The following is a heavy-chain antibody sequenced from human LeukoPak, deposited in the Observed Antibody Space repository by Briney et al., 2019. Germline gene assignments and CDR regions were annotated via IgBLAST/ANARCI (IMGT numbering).Heavy chain of an antibody. Sequence: SETLSLTCTVSGGSISTSSYYWGWIRQPPGEGLEWIGSIYFSGSTYYNPSLKSRLTISLDTSKNQFSLRLSSVTAADTAVYYCARAPPSSYYDYVWGLQLQGFDYWGQGTLVTVSS. CDR3: ARAPPSSYYDYVWGLQLQGFDY. V-gene: IGHV4-39*01. CDR2: IYFSGST. J-gene: IGHJ4*02. CDR1: GGSISTSSYY. D-gene: IGHD3-16*01.